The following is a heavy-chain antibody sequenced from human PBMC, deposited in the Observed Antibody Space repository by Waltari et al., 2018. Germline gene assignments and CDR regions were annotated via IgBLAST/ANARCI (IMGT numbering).Heavy chain of an antibody. D-gene: IGHD2-21*01. V-gene: IGHV4-61*09. CDR3: AREVVAGAYCGGDCSD. CDR1: GGSISSGSYY. CDR2: IYTSGST. Sequence: QVQLQESGPGLVKPSQTLSLTCTVSGGSISSGSYYWSWSRRPAGKGLEWIGYIYTSGSTNYNPSLKSRVTISVDTSKNQFSLKLSSVTAADTAVYYCAREVVAGAYCGGDCSDWGQGTLVTVSS. J-gene: IGHJ4*02.